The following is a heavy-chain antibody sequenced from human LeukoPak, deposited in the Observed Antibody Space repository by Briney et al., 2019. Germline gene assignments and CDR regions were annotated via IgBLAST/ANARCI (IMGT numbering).Heavy chain of an antibody. V-gene: IGHV3-48*04. Sequence: GGSLRLSCAASGFTFSSYSMNWVRQAPGKGLEWVSYISSSGSTIYYADSVKGRFTISRDNAKNSLYLQMNSLRAEDTAVYYCARCRSYYYYYYMDVWGKGTTVTVSS. CDR3: ARCRSYYYYYYMDV. J-gene: IGHJ6*03. CDR2: ISSSGSTI. CDR1: GFTFSSYS. D-gene: IGHD5/OR15-5a*01.